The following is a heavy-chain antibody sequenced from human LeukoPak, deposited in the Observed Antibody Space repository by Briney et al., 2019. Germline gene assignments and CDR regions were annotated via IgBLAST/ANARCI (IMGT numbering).Heavy chain of an antibody. CDR1: GFTFSNYW. D-gene: IGHD6-19*01. CDR2: ITGSGGIT. V-gene: IGHV3-23*01. J-gene: IGHJ4*02. Sequence: GGSLRLSCAATGFTFSNYWMTWVRQAPRKGLEWVSGITGSGGITYYADSVKGRFTISRDNSKNTLYLHMNSLRAEDTAVYYCAKGLAVAGTYVVDWGQGTLVTVSS. CDR3: AKGLAVAGTYVVD.